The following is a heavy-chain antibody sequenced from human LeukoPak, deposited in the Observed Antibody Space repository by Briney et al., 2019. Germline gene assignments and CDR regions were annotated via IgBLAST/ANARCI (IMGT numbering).Heavy chain of an antibody. CDR3: ARELPSYSSSPHFDY. Sequence: SETLSLTCTVSGGSISSYYWSWIRQPAGKGLEWIGRIYSSGSTNYNPSLQSRVTMSVDTSKNQFSLKLSSVTAADTAVYYCARELPSYSSSPHFDYWGQGTLVTVSS. J-gene: IGHJ4*02. D-gene: IGHD6-6*01. V-gene: IGHV4-4*07. CDR1: GGSISSYY. CDR2: IYSSGST.